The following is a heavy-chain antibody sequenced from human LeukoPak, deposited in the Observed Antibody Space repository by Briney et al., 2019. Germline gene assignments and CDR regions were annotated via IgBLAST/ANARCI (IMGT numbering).Heavy chain of an antibody. CDR2: INGSGGTT. CDR1: GFTFSSYA. CDR3: AKDRQLSSGLYYFDY. J-gene: IGHJ4*02. Sequence: GGSLRLSCAASGFTFSSYAMSWVRQAPGKGLEWVSDINGSGGTTYYTDSVKGRFTISRDNSKNTLYLQMNSLRAEDTAVYYCAKDRQLSSGLYYFDYWGQGTLVTVSS. V-gene: IGHV3-23*01. D-gene: IGHD3-22*01.